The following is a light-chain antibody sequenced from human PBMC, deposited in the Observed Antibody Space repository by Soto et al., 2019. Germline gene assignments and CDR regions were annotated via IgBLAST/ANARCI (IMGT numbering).Light chain of an antibody. CDR3: QQYSSYSPEGLT. Sequence: DIRLNQSPSTLSASVGERVTITCRASQTANPWLAWYQHKPGKALKLLIYDPSVLETGVPSRFSGCSSGTEFALTISSLQTDDFATYFCQQYSSYSPEGLTFGGGTKVDIK. CDR2: DPS. V-gene: IGKV1-5*01. CDR1: QTANPW. J-gene: IGKJ4*01.